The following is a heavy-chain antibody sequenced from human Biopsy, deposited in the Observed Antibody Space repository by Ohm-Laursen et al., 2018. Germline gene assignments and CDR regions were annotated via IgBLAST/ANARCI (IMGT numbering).Heavy chain of an antibody. D-gene: IGHD4-11*01. V-gene: IGHV4-4*07. CDR1: GAFINDFY. CDR3: ARDSGILNYGNFKYYHYYGMDV. J-gene: IGHJ6*02. Sequence: SVSLSFTCSVSGAFINDFYCVWIPQPAGMGLEWIGLLFTTGTTSSNPSLRSRVSISVDTSRNQVPLTLSSVTAADTAVYYCARDSGILNYGNFKYYHYYGMDVWGQGTKVTVSS. CDR2: LFTTGTT.